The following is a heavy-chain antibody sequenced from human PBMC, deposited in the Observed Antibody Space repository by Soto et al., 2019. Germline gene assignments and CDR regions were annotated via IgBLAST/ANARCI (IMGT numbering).Heavy chain of an antibody. CDR1: GFSFVNYA. CDR3: AIGEWLSTSYFNF. V-gene: IGHV3-23*01. Sequence: AGGSLRLSCAASGFSFVNYAMNWVRQAPGKGLEWVSGLSGSGTSTYYADSVKGRFTISRDNSRDTLFLLINSLSAEDTAQYYCAIGEWLSTSYFNFWGKGTLVTVSS. D-gene: IGHD3-3*01. J-gene: IGHJ4*02. CDR2: LSGSGTST.